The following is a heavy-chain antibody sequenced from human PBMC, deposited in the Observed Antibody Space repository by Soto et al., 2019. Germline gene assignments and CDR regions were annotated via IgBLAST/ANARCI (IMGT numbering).Heavy chain of an antibody. V-gene: IGHV1-18*01. D-gene: IGHD2-8*01. CDR3: ARSGAYCTSITCLFDSF. Sequence: QAQLVQSGGEVKKPGASVKVSCRASGYTFTRYGYAWVRQAPGQGLEWMGWISAYNGDTNYEQKFQDRDTLTTDTSTTTAHMELRNLGSDDTAVYYCARSGAYCTSITCLFDSFWGLGTLVTVSS. CDR1: GYTFTRYG. CDR2: ISAYNGDT. J-gene: IGHJ4*02.